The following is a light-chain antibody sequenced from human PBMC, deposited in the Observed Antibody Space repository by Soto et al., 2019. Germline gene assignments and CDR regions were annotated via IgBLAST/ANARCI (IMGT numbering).Light chain of an antibody. CDR2: GAS. Sequence: EIVLTHSPGTLSLSPGERAALSCRASQSVSNNYLAWYQQKPGQAPRLVIYGASTRATGIPDRFSASGSGTDFTLTISRLEPEDFAVYYCQQYGSSPLTFGQGTKVEI. CDR1: QSVSNNY. J-gene: IGKJ1*01. CDR3: QQYGSSPLT. V-gene: IGKV3-20*01.